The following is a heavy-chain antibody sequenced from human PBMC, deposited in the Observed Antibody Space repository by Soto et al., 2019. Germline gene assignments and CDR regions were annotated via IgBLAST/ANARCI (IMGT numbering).Heavy chain of an antibody. J-gene: IGHJ6*02. CDR3: AKVLGYCSSSSCSRDMYYYYGPDV. D-gene: IGHD2-2*01. Sequence: GGSLRLSCAASGLTFSSYGMHWVRQAPGKGLEWVAVISYDGGNKYYADSAKGRFTISRDNSKNTLYLQMNSLRAEDTAVYYCAKVLGYCSSSSCSRDMYYYYGPDVWGQGTTVTSSS. CDR2: ISYDGGNK. CDR1: GLTFSSYG. V-gene: IGHV3-30*18.